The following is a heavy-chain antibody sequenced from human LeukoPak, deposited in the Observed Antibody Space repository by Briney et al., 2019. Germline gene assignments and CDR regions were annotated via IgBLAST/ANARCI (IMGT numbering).Heavy chain of an antibody. D-gene: IGHD3-3*01. CDR1: GFTFDDYG. CDR3: AREPHPTYYDFWSGYYTGPPRDYYMDV. Sequence: PGGSLRLSCAASGFTFDDYGMSWVRQAPGKGLEWVSYISSSSSTIYYADSVKGRFTISRDNAKNSLYLQMNSLRAEDTAVYYFAREPHPTYYDFWSGYYTGPPRDYYMDVWGKGTTVTVSS. J-gene: IGHJ6*03. V-gene: IGHV3-48*01. CDR2: ISSSSSTI.